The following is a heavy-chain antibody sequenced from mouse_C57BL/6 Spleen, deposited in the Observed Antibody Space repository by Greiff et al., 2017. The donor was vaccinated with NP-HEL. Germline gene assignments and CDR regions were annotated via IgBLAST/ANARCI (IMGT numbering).Heavy chain of an antibody. CDR2: INPNNGGT. J-gene: IGHJ2*01. CDR1: GYTFTDYY. CDR3: ARESAQATSYLDY. Sequence: EVQLQQSGPELVKPGASVKISCKASGYTFTDYYMNWVKQSHGKSLEWIGDINPNNGGTSYNQKFKGKATLTVDKSSSTAYMELRSLTSEDSAVYYCARESAQATSYLDYWGQGTTLTVSS. D-gene: IGHD3-2*02. V-gene: IGHV1-26*01.